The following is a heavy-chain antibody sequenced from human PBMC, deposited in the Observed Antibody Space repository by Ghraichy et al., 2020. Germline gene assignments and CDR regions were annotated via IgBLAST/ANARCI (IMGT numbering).Heavy chain of an antibody. CDR3: ARYQEQLGY. CDR2: IKQDGSEK. Sequence: GESLNISCAGSGFTFSNHWMTWVRQAPGKGLEWVVNIKQDGSEKYYVDSVKGRFTVSRDNAKNSLYLQLDSLRVEDTAIYYCARYQEQLGYWGQGTLVTVSS. D-gene: IGHD6-13*01. V-gene: IGHV3-7*03. CDR1: GFTFSNHW. J-gene: IGHJ4*02.